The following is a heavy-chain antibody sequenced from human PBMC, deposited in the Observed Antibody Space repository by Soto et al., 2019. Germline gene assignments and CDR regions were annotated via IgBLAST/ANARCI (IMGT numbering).Heavy chain of an antibody. D-gene: IGHD4-17*01. CDR1: GYTFTSYG. CDR2: ISAYNGDT. CDR3: ARDYLPSVATLPFYGGNRDAFDI. J-gene: IGHJ3*02. V-gene: IGHV1-18*01. Sequence: QVQLVQSGAEVKKPGASVKVSCKASGYTFTSYGISWVRQAPGQGLEWMGWISAYNGDTNSTQKLQGRVTLTTDTSTSTAYMELRSLRSDDTAVYYCARDYLPSVATLPFYGGNRDAFDIWGQGTMVTVSS.